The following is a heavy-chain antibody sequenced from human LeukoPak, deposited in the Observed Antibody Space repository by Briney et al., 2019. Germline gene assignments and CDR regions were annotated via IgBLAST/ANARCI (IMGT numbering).Heavy chain of an antibody. V-gene: IGHV1-8*01. J-gene: IGHJ4*02. CDR3: ARQSGTYWGLDY. Sequence: ASVKVSCKASGYTFTSYDIIWVRQATGQGLEWMGWMNPNSGNTDYAQEFQGRVTMTRNTSISTAFMELSSLRSDDTAVYYCARQSGTYWGLDYWGQGTLVTVSS. D-gene: IGHD1-26*01. CDR2: MNPNSGNT. CDR1: GYTFTSYD.